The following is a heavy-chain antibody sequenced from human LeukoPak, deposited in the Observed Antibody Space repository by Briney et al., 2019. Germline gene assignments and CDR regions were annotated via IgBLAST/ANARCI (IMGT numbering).Heavy chain of an antibody. CDR3: AREFGGYGGDPFDI. D-gene: IGHD3-22*01. V-gene: IGHV3-48*03. Sequence: GSLSLSCAASGFTFSNYEMNWVRQAPGKGLEWVSYIDSSGTTIYYADSVKGRFTMSRDNAKNSLYLQMNSLRAEDTAVYFCAREFGGYGGDPFDIWGQGTMVTVSS. CDR2: IDSSGTTI. CDR1: GFTFSNYE. J-gene: IGHJ3*02.